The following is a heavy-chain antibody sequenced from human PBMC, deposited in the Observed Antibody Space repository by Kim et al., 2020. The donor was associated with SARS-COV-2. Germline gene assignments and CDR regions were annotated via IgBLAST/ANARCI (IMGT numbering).Heavy chain of an antibody. CDR2: TA. Sequence: TANYAQKFQGRVTITADESTSTAYRELSSLRSEDTAVYYCARLDSSGWYGAFDIWGQGTMVTVSS. D-gene: IGHD6-19*01. CDR3: ARLDSSGWYGAFDI. J-gene: IGHJ3*02. V-gene: IGHV1-69*01.